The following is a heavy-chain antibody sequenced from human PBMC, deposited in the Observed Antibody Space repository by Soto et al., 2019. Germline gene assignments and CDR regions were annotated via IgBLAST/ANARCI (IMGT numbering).Heavy chain of an antibody. J-gene: IGHJ5*02. CDR3: VRVIPVVEAWFDP. D-gene: IGHD2-2*02. CDR1: GYTFTNFG. Sequence: ASVKVSCKASGYTFTNFGMTWVRQAPGQGPEWMGWISAYTDTPNYAQKFQGRVTITIDTSTSTAYMDLRSLTSDDTAVYYCVRVIPVVEAWFDPWGQGTLVTVSS. CDR2: ISAYTDTP. V-gene: IGHV1-18*01.